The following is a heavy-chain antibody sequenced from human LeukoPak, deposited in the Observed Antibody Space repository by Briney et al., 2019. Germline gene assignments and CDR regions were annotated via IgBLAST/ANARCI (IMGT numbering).Heavy chain of an antibody. CDR2: IRYDGSNK. CDR1: GFTFSSYG. V-gene: IGHV3-30*02. J-gene: IGHJ4*02. CDR3: AKVQLGYCSGGSCYLFDY. D-gene: IGHD2-15*01. Sequence: PGGSLRLSCAASGFTFSSYGMHWVRQAPGKGLEWVAFIRYDGSNKYYADSVKGRFTISRDNSKNTLYLQMNSLRAEDTAVYYCAKVQLGYCSGGSCYLFDYWGQGTLVTVSS.